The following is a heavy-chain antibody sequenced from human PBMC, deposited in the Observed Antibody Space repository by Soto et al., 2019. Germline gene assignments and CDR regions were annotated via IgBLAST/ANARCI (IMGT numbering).Heavy chain of an antibody. J-gene: IGHJ4*02. D-gene: IGHD4-17*01. CDR2: IYYSGST. CDR3: AREEYGDYVQSY. V-gene: IGHV4-31*03. CDR1: GGSISSGGYY. Sequence: QVQLQESGPGLVKPSQTLSLTCTVSGGSISSGGYYWSWIPQPPGKGLEWIGYIYYSGSTYYNPSLKSRVTISVDTSKNQFSRKLSSVTAADTAVYYCAREEYGDYVQSYWGQGTLVTVSS.